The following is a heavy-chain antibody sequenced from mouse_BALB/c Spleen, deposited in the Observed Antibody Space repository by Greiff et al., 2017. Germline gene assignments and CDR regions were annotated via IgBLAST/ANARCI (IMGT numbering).Heavy chain of an antibody. D-gene: IGHD1-2*01. CDR3: ARQRTTATSAWFAY. Sequence: EVQRVESGGDLVTPGGSLKLSCAASGFTFSSYGMSWVRQTPDKRLEWVATISSGGSYTYYPDSVKGRFTISRDNAKNTLYLQMSSLKSEDTAMYYCARQRTTATSAWFAYWGQGTLVTVSA. CDR1: GFTFSSYG. CDR2: ISSGGSYT. V-gene: IGHV5-6*01. J-gene: IGHJ3*01.